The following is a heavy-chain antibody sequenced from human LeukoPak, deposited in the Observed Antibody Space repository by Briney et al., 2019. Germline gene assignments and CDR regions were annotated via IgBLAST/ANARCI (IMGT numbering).Heavy chain of an antibody. Sequence: SETLSLTCTVSDDSISDYYRGWIRQPPGKGLEWIGYFYNSGRSTYNPSLKSRVTMSADTSKNHFSLKLNSVTTADTAVYYCTRGAGWLIDYWGQGILVTVSS. D-gene: IGHD3-16*01. V-gene: IGHV4-59*01. J-gene: IGHJ4*02. CDR3: TRGAGWLIDY. CDR2: FYNSGRS. CDR1: DDSISDYY.